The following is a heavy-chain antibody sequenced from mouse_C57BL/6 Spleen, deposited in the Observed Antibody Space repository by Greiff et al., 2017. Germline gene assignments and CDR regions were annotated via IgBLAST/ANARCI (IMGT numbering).Heavy chain of an antibody. CDR1: GFSFNTYA. Sequence: EVNVVESGGGLVQPTGSLKLSCAASGFSFNTYAMNWVRQAPGKGLEWVARIRSKSNNYATYYADSVKDRFTISRDDSESMLYLQMNNLKTEDTAMYYCVRHSNYGYFDVWGTGTTVTVSS. CDR2: IRSKSNNYAT. J-gene: IGHJ1*03. V-gene: IGHV10-1*01. CDR3: VRHSNYGYFDV. D-gene: IGHD2-5*01.